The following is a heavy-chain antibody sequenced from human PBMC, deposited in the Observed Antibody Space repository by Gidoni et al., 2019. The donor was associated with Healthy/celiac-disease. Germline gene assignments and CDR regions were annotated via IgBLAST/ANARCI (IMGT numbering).Heavy chain of an antibody. CDR1: GFTFSSYA. Sequence: EVQLLEAGGGLVQHGGSLRLSCAASGFTFSSYAMSWVRQAPGKGLGWVSAISGSGGSTYYADSVKGRFTISRDNSKNTLYLQMNSLRAEDTAVYYCAKDFLHETDYWGQGTLVTVSS. V-gene: IGHV3-23*01. J-gene: IGHJ4*02. D-gene: IGHD3-3*01. CDR2: ISGSGGST. CDR3: AKDFLHETDY.